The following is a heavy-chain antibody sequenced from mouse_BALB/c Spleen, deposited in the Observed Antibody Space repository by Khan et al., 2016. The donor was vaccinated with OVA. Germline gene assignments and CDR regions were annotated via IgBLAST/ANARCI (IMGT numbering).Heavy chain of an antibody. Sequence: VQLQQSGPELVKPGASVKISCKASGYSFTGYFMNWVMQSHGKSLEWIGRINPYNGDTFYNQKFKGKATLTVDKSSSTAHMELRSLASEDSAVYYCAREGVLRYPVYAMDYWGQGTSVTVSS. D-gene: IGHD1-1*01. J-gene: IGHJ4*01. CDR1: GYSFTGYF. CDR2: INPYNGDT. V-gene: IGHV1-20*02. CDR3: AREGVLRYPVYAMDY.